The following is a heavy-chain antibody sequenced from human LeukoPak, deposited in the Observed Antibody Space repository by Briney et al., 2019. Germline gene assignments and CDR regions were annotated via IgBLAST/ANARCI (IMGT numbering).Heavy chain of an antibody. CDR3: ARFFYDSSGYYLGN. D-gene: IGHD3-22*01. J-gene: IGHJ4*02. CDR2: MNPNSGNT. Sequence: ASVKVSCKASGYTFTSYDINWVRQATGQGLEWMGWMNPNSGNTGYAQEFQGRVTMTRNTSISTAYMELSSLRSEDTAVYYCARFFYDSSGYYLGNWGQGTLVTVSS. V-gene: IGHV1-8*01. CDR1: GYTFTSYD.